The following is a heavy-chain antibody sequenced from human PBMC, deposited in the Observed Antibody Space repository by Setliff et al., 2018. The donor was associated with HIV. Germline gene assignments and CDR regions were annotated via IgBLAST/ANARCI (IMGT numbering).Heavy chain of an antibody. Sequence: PSETLSLTCTVSGGSVHSGSYYWSWVRQPPGKGLEWIGYIYYSGTTYYNPSLKSRVTMSIDTSKNQFSLKLSSVTAADTAIDYCARRIYGNNPYFDYWSQGTLVTVSS. CDR1: GGSVHSGSYY. CDR2: IYYSGTT. CDR3: ARRIYGNNPYFDY. V-gene: IGHV4-61*01. J-gene: IGHJ4*02. D-gene: IGHD4-17*01.